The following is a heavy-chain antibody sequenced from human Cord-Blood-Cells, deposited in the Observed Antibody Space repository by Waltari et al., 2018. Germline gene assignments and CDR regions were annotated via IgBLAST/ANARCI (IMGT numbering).Heavy chain of an antibody. D-gene: IGHD6-13*01. CDR3: ARLTPGGGSWYRNYYYDGMDV. V-gene: IGHV4-39*01. J-gene: IGHJ6*02. Sequence: LHLQPSGPRLAKPADILPLTFDASRGSTSSSSYYPGCVRKPAVSRMPWIGSIYYSGSTYYNPSLKSRVTISVDTSRNQFSLKLSSVTAADTAVYYCARLTPGGGSWYRNYYYDGMDVWGQGTTGTVAS. CDR1: RGSTSSSSYY. CDR2: IYYSGST.